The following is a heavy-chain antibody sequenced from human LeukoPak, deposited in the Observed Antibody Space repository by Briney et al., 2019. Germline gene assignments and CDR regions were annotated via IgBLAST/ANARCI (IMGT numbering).Heavy chain of an antibody. D-gene: IGHD6-13*01. CDR1: GFTFSSYS. Sequence: GGSLRLSCAASGFTFSSYSMNWVCQAPGKGLEWVSSISSSSSYIYYADSVKGRFTISRDNAKNSLYLQMNSLRAEDTAVYYCAREIAAAGPYYYYGMDVWGQGTTVTVSS. CDR3: AREIAAAGPYYYYGMDV. J-gene: IGHJ6*02. V-gene: IGHV3-21*01. CDR2: ISSSSSYI.